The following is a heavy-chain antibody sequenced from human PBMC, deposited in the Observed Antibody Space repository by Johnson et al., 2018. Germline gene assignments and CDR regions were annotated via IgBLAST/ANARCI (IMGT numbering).Heavy chain of an antibody. CDR3: AKDPGYCSDGVCSKWFDP. D-gene: IGHD2-8*01. V-gene: IGHV3-30*18. J-gene: IGHJ5*02. Sequence: QVQLVQSGGGVVQPRRSLRLACAASGFTFSSYGMHWVRQAPGKGLEWVAFISHSGSNEYYADAVKGRFTISRDNSKNTLYLQMKSLRLEDTAVYYCAKDPGYCSDGVCSKWFDPWGQGTLVTVSS. CDR1: GFTFSSYG. CDR2: ISHSGSNE.